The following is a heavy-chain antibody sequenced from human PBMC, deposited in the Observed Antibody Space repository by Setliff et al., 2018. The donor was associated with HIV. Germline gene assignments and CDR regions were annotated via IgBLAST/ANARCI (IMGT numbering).Heavy chain of an antibody. CDR2: ISYDGTNK. V-gene: IGHV3-30*03. D-gene: IGHD1-26*01. CDR3: ARDEAIEGALTYFDL. J-gene: IGHJ2*01. Sequence: PGGSLRLSCAASGFTFSSYGMHWVRQAPGKGLEWVAVISYDGTNKYFADSVKGRFTISRDNAKNTLYLQLNSLRAEDTAVYYCARDEAIEGALTYFDLWGRGTLVTVSS. CDR1: GFTFSSYG.